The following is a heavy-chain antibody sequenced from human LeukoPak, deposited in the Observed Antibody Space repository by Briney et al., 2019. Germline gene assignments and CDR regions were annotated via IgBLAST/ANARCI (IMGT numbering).Heavy chain of an antibody. J-gene: IGHJ6*02. D-gene: IGHD1/OR15-1a*01. V-gene: IGHV3-7*03. CDR1: GFILSNHR. CDR3: ARNNDMDV. Sequence: PGSSLRLSCAASGFILSNHRMTWVRQAPGKGPEWVANMNKDGSEKYYVDSVEGRFTISRDTAKNSLYLQMNNLRAEDTALYYCARNNDMDVWGQGTTVIVSS. CDR2: MNKDGSEK.